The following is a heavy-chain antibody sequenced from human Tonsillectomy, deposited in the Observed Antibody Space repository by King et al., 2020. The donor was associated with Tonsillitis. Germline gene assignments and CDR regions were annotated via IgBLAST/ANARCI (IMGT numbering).Heavy chain of an antibody. V-gene: IGHV1-69*06. CDR1: GGTFNSYA. J-gene: IGHJ3*02. CDR2: TIPMFGSA. CDR3: ARDLPGSTILFVAFDI. D-gene: IGHD2-2*01. Sequence: VQLVESGAEVKKPGSSVKVSCKASGGTFNSYAFCWVRKAPGQGLEWMGGTIPMFGSANYAEKFQGRVTITADKSTSTVFMELSSLSSEDTAIYYCARDLPGSTILFVAFDIWGQGTKVTVSS.